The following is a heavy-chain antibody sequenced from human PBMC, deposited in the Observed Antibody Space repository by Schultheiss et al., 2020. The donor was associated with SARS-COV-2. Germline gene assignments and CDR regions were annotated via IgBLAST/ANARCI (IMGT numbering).Heavy chain of an antibody. CDR1: GGSISSYY. CDR2: IYYSGST. CDR3: ARGDLSYDSSGYYFDY. V-gene: IGHV4-59*01. J-gene: IGHJ4*02. D-gene: IGHD3-22*01. Sequence: SETLSLTCTVSGGSISSYYWSWIRQPPGKGLEWIGYIYYSGSTNYNPSLKSRVTISVDTSKNQFSLKLSSVTAADTAVYYCARGDLSYDSSGYYFDYWGQGTLVTVSS.